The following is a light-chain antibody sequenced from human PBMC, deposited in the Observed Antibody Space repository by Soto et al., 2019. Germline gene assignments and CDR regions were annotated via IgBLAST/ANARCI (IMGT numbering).Light chain of an antibody. CDR2: GAS. CDR3: QQYNDWLIT. CDR1: QSVGSN. V-gene: IGKV3-15*01. J-gene: IGKJ3*01. Sequence: EIVMTQSPATLSVSPGERATLSCRASQSVGSNLAWYQQKPGQAPRLLIYGASTRATGIPARFSGSGSETEFTLTISSLQSEDFAVYHCQQYNDWLITFGPGTKVDIK.